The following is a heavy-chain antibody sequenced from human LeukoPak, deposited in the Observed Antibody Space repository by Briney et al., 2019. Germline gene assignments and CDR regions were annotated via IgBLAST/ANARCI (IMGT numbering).Heavy chain of an antibody. CDR3: AKSGIVGAIFAEYFQH. V-gene: IGHV3-21*04. Sequence: KPGGSLRLSCAASGFTFSTYSMNWVRQAPGKGLEWVSSISGSATYTHYADSAKGRFTISRDNAKNSLYLQMDSLRGEDTAVYYCAKSGIVGAIFAEYFQHWGQGTLVTVSS. J-gene: IGHJ1*01. D-gene: IGHD1-26*01. CDR1: GFTFSTYS. CDR2: ISGSATYT.